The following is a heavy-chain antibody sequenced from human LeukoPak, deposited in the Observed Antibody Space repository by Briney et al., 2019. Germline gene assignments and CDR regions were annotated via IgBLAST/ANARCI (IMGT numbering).Heavy chain of an antibody. Sequence: ASVKVSCKASGYTFTSYGISWVRQAPGQGLEWMGWISAYNGNTNYAQKLQGRVTMTTDTSTSTAYMELRSLRSDDTAVYHCARDPAYYDFWSGYYVTTYYYYYMDVWGKGTTVTVSS. CDR3: ARDPAYYDFWSGYYVTTYYYYYMDV. CDR1: GYTFTSYG. J-gene: IGHJ6*03. CDR2: ISAYNGNT. V-gene: IGHV1-18*01. D-gene: IGHD3-3*01.